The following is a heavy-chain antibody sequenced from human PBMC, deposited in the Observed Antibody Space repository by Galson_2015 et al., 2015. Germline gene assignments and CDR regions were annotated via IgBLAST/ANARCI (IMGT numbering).Heavy chain of an antibody. CDR1: GFTFSSYS. V-gene: IGHV3-21*01. CDR2: ISSTSNYI. CDR3: ARVVDRAMVNPLDY. J-gene: IGHJ4*02. Sequence: SLRLSCAASGFTFSSYSMNWVRQAPGKGLEWVSSISSTSNYIYYADSLKGRFTISRDNARKSLSLQMNGLRAEDTAVYYCARVVDRAMVNPLDYWGQGTLVTVSS. D-gene: IGHD5-18*01.